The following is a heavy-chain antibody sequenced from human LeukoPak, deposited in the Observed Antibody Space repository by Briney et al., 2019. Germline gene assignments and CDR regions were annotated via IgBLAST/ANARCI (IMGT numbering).Heavy chain of an antibody. J-gene: IGHJ4*02. Sequence: GTTVKVSCKASGFTFTSSAVQWVRQARGQRLEWIGWIVVGSGNTNYAQKFQERVTITRDMSTSTAYMELSSLRSEDTAVYYCAAEGGFNSSGWSGGQGTLVTVSS. V-gene: IGHV1-58*01. D-gene: IGHD6-19*01. CDR1: GFTFTSSA. CDR3: AAEGGFNSSGWS. CDR2: IVVGSGNT.